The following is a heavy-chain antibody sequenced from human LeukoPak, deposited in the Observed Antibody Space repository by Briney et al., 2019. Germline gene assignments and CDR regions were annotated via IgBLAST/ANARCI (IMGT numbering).Heavy chain of an antibody. CDR1: GFTFSDYY. CDR2: ITSSGSAI. J-gene: IGHJ4*02. Sequence: PGGSLRLSCAASGFTFSDYYMSWIRQAPGKALEWVAYITSSGSAIYYADSVKGRFTISRDNDKNSLYLQMNGLTADDTAIYYCASDIVATSGDYWGQGTLVTVSS. D-gene: IGHD5-12*01. V-gene: IGHV3-11*01. CDR3: ASDIVATSGDY.